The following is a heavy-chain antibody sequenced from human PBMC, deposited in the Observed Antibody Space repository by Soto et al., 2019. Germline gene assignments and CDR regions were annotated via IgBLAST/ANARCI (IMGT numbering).Heavy chain of an antibody. D-gene: IGHD5-18*01. CDR3: ATSVNSAMAFDY. Sequence: ASVKVSCKASGYTFTHYYMHWVRQAPGQGLEWMGIINPNGGSTTYAQRFRAGFTMTRDTSTSTVYMELSSLRSEDSAVYYCATSVNSAMAFDYWGQGTLVTVSS. CDR1: GYTFTHYY. J-gene: IGHJ4*02. V-gene: IGHV1-46*01. CDR2: INPNGGST.